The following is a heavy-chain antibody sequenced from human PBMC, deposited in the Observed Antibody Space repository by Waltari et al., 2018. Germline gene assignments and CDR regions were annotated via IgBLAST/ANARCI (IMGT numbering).Heavy chain of an antibody. D-gene: IGHD2-21*02. Sequence: QVQLVQSGAEVKKPGSSVKVSCKASGGTFSSYAISWVRQAPGQGLEWMGGSIPIFGTANDAQKFQGRGTITADEATSTAYMELSSLRSEDTAVYYCARGPCGGDCYYYFDYWGQGTLVTVSS. CDR3: ARGPCGGDCYYYFDY. CDR2: SIPIFGTA. J-gene: IGHJ4*02. V-gene: IGHV1-69*01. CDR1: GGTFSSYA.